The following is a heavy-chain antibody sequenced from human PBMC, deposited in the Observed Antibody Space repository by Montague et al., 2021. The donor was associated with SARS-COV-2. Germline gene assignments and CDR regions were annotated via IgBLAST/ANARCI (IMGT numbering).Heavy chain of an antibody. CDR2: INGDGLTT. CDR3: VKDMSEFDDLNAFDV. CDR1: GFTFDDYA. Sequence: SQRLSCAASGFTFDDYAMHWVRQAPGKGLEWVSLINGDGLTTLVTDSVEGRFIISRDNSKNSLYLQMKSLRTEDTALYFCVKDMSEFDDLNAFDVWGQGTQVTVSS. J-gene: IGHJ3*01. V-gene: IGHV3-43*02. D-gene: IGHD3-10*01.